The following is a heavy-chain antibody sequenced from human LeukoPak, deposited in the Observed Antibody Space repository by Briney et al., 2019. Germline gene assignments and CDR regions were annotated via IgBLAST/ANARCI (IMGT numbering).Heavy chain of an antibody. CDR1: GFTFNTYA. CDR2: ISWDSGAI. J-gene: IGHJ4*02. D-gene: IGHD1-14*01. CDR3: AKDWAGNHYFDY. Sequence: GGSLRLSCAASGFTFNTYAMLWVRQAPGKGLEWVSGISWDSGAIGYADSVKGRFVISRDNTKSSLYLQMNSLRAEDTALYYCAKDWAGNHYFDYWGQGTLVTVSS. V-gene: IGHV3-9*01.